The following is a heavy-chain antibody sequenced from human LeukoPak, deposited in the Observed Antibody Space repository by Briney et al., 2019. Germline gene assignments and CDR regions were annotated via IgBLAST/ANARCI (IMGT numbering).Heavy chain of an antibody. CDR2: INLNSGGT. CDR1: GYTFTGYY. V-gene: IGHV1-2*02. Sequence: ASVKVSCKASGYTFTGYYMHWVRQAPGQGLEWMGWINLNSGGTNYAQKFQGRVTMTRDTSISTAYMELSRLRSDDTAVYYCARDPDDYGDDGWFDPWGQGTLVTVSS. J-gene: IGHJ5*02. CDR3: ARDPDDYGDDGWFDP. D-gene: IGHD4-17*01.